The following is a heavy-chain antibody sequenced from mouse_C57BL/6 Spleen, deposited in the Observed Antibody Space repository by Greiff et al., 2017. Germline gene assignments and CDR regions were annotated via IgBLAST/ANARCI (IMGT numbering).Heavy chain of an antibody. Sequence: QVQLQQPGAELVRPGSSVKLSCKASGYTFTSYWMDWVKQRPGQGLEWIGNIYPSDSDTHYNQKFKDKATLTGDKTSSTAYMQISSLPPENSAVYYCASHYGSSRYAMDYWGQGTSVTVSS. CDR2: IYPSDSDT. CDR3: ASHYGSSRYAMDY. V-gene: IGHV1-61*01. J-gene: IGHJ4*01. CDR1: GYTFTSYW. D-gene: IGHD1-1*01.